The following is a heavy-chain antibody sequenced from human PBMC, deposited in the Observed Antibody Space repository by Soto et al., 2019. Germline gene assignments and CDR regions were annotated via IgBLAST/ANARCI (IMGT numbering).Heavy chain of an antibody. CDR3: AKESTAVAGVGYFDY. D-gene: IGHD6-19*01. J-gene: IGHJ4*02. Sequence: PVESLRLSCAASGFTFSSYGMHWVRQAPGKGLEWVAVISYDGSNKYYADSVKGRFTISRDNSKNTLYLQMNSLRAEDTAVYYCAKESTAVAGVGYFDYWGQGTLVTVSS. CDR1: GFTFSSYG. V-gene: IGHV3-30*18. CDR2: ISYDGSNK.